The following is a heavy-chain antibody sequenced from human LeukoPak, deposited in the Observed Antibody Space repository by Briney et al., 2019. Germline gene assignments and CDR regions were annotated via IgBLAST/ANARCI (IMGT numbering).Heavy chain of an antibody. Sequence: PSETLSLTRTVSGGSISSGGYYWSWIRQPPGKGLEWIGYIFHSGNTYYNPSLKSRVTISVDRSKNQFSLKLSSVTAADTAVYYCARTYSSSPSYMDVWGKGTTVTVSS. CDR2: IFHSGNT. J-gene: IGHJ6*03. CDR1: GGSISSGGYY. V-gene: IGHV4-30-2*01. CDR3: ARTYSSSPSYMDV. D-gene: IGHD6-13*01.